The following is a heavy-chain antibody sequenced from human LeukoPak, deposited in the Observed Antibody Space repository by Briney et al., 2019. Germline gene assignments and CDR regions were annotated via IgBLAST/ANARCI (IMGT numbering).Heavy chain of an antibody. Sequence: ASVKVSCKASGYTFTSYDINWARQATGQGLEWMGWMNPNSGNTGYAQKFQGRVTMTRNTSISTAYMELSSLRSEDTAVYYCARGQRRGRVGVATIYPLDYWGQGTLVTVSS. D-gene: IGHD5-12*01. CDR1: GYTFTSYD. CDR2: MNPNSGNT. CDR3: ARGQRRGRVGVATIYPLDY. V-gene: IGHV1-8*01. J-gene: IGHJ4*02.